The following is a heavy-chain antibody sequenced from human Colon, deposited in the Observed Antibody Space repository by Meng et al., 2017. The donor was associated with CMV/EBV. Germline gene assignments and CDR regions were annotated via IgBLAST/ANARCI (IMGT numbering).Heavy chain of an antibody. J-gene: IGHJ4*02. Sequence: GESLKISCAASGFTFSSYAMSWVRQAPGKGLEWVSAISGSGGSTYYADSVKGRFTISRDNSRNTLYLQINSLRADDTAVYYCAKGADFHDFWSGFAYWGQGAVVTVSS. D-gene: IGHD3-3*01. CDR3: AKGADFHDFWSGFAY. V-gene: IGHV3-23*01. CDR2: ISGSGGST. CDR1: GFTFSSYA.